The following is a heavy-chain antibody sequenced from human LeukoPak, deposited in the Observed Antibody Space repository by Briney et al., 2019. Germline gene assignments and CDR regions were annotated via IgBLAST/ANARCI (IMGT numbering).Heavy chain of an antibody. CDR1: GFTFSSYG. D-gene: IGHD5-18*01. J-gene: IGHJ4*02. CDR2: ISGSGGST. V-gene: IGHV3-23*01. Sequence: PGGTLRLSCAASGFTFSSYGMSWVRQAPGKGLEWVSAISGSGGSTYYADSVKGRFTISRDNSKNTLYLQMNSLRAEDTAVYYCAKDRGYSYGHTDYWGQGTLVTVSS. CDR3: AKDRGYSYGHTDY.